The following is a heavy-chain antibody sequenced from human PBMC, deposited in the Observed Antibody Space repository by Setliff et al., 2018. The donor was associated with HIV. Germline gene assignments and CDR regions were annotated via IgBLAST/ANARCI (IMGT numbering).Heavy chain of an antibody. CDR2: IYHSGTT. Sequence: SETLSLTCTVSGGSISSGDYSWNWMRQTPGKGLEWIGEIYHSGTTNYNPSLKSRVTLSVDTSKNQFSLKVTSVTAADTATYYCARLGYYNFWSGYWTDYWGHGTLVTVSS. V-gene: IGHV4-30-2*03. J-gene: IGHJ4*01. CDR3: ARLGYYNFWSGYWTDY. D-gene: IGHD3-3*01. CDR1: GGSISSGDYS.